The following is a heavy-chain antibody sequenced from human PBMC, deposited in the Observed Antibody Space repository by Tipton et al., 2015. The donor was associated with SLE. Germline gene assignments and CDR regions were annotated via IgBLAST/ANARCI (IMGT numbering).Heavy chain of an antibody. CDR2: INHSGST. V-gene: IGHV4-34*01. D-gene: IGHD3-10*01. CDR1: GGSFSGYY. J-gene: IGHJ6*02. CDR3: ARSNYYGLGNLRGGYYLYGMDV. Sequence: TLSLTCAVYGGSFSGYYWSWIRQPPGKGLEWIGEINHSGSTNYNPSLKSRVTISGDMSKNQFSMKLSSVTAADTAVYYCARSNYYGLGNLRGGYYLYGMDVWGQGTTVTVSS.